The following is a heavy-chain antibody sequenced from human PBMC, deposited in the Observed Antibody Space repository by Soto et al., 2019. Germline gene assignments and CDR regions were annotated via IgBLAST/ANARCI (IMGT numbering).Heavy chain of an antibody. D-gene: IGHD3-10*01. CDR2: IYPGDSDT. Sequence: XESLTISRKGSGYSFTSYWIGLVRQMPGKGLEWMGIIYPGDSDTRYSPSFQGQVTISADKSISTAYLQWSSLKASDTAMYYCARPHMVRGVISNGMDVWGQGTTVTVSS. CDR1: GYSFTSYW. CDR3: ARPHMVRGVISNGMDV. J-gene: IGHJ6*02. V-gene: IGHV5-51*01.